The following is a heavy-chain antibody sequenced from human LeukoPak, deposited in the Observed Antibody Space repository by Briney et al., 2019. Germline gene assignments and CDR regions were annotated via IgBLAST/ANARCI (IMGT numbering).Heavy chain of an antibody. CDR3: ARTSYYDSSPSAFDI. D-gene: IGHD3-22*01. CDR1: GFTFSSYA. J-gene: IGHJ3*02. CDR2: ISGSGGST. Sequence: GGSLRLSCAASGFTFSSYAMSWVRQAPGKGLEWVSAISGSGGSTYYADSVKGRFTISRDSSKNTLYLQMNSLRAEDTAVYYCARTSYYDSSPSAFDIWGQGTMVTVSS. V-gene: IGHV3-23*01.